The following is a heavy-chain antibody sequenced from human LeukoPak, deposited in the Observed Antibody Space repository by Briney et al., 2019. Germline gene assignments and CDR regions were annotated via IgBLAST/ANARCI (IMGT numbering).Heavy chain of an antibody. CDR3: ARGSLGYYDSSGYSDLDY. J-gene: IGHJ4*02. D-gene: IGHD3-22*01. V-gene: IGHV1-69*13. CDR2: IIPIFGTA. CDR1: GGTFSSYA. Sequence: SVKVSCKASGGTFSSYAISWVRQAPGQGLEWMGGIIPIFGTANYAQKFQGRVTITADESTSAAYMELSSLRSEDTAVYYCARGSLGYYDSSGYSDLDYWGQGTLVTVSS.